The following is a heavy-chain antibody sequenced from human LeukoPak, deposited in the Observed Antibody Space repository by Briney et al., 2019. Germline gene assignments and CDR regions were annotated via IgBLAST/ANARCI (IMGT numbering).Heavy chain of an antibody. Sequence: SETLPVTGTGGGDSIIDHYWIWVLEPPGKRLEWIGFIHSSGRPTYNPSLRRRVTISVDRSKNEISLKVTSVSAADTAVYFCARDNYDKSGFYFRGFDPWGQGTLVTVSS. D-gene: IGHD3-22*01. CDR1: GDSIIDHY. CDR2: IHSSGRP. V-gene: IGHV4-59*11. J-gene: IGHJ5*02. CDR3: ARDNYDKSGFYFRGFDP.